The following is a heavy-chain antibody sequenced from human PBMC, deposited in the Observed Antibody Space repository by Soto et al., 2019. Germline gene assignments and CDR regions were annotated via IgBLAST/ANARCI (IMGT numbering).Heavy chain of an antibody. CDR3: ARAGFYYDSSLSMDV. J-gene: IGHJ6*02. V-gene: IGHV4-4*02. D-gene: IGHD3-22*01. Sequence: SETLSLTCAVSGGSISSSNWWSWVRQPPGKGLEWIGEIYRSGSTNYNPSLKSRVTISVDKSKNQFSLKLSSVTAADTAVYYCARAGFYYDSSLSMDVWGQGTTVTVSS. CDR2: IYRSGST. CDR1: GGSISSSNW.